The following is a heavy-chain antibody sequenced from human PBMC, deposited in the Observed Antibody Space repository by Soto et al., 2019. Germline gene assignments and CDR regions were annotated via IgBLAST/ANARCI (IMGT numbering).Heavy chain of an antibody. J-gene: IGHJ4*02. V-gene: IGHV1-3*01. Sequence: ASVKVSCKASGYTFTSYAMHWVRQAPGQRLEWMGWINAGNGNTKYSQKFQGRVTITRDTSASTAYMELSSLRSEDTAVYYCARIAVAAYYFDYWGQGTQVTVSS. CDR3: ARIAVAAYYFDY. CDR1: GYTFTSYA. CDR2: INAGNGNT. D-gene: IGHD6-19*01.